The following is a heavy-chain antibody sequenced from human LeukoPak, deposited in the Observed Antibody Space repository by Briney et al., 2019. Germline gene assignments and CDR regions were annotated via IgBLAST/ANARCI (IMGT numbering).Heavy chain of an antibody. CDR2: GRNKANGYTT. CDR1: GFTCNDNY. V-gene: IGHV3-72*01. D-gene: IGHD4-17*01. CDR3: VRVGARTKATTLDFEY. J-gene: IGHJ4*02. Sequence: GRLRISGAASGFTCNDNYMVCVRQTPGKELKWVGSGRNKANGYTTAYASSVKGRFTISRDDSKNSLYLQMNSLKIDDTAVYYCVRVGARTKATTLDFEYWGQGTVVTVSS.